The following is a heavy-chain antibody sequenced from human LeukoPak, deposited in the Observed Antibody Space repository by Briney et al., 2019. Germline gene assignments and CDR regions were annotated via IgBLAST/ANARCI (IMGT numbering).Heavy chain of an antibody. V-gene: IGHV4-4*07. D-gene: IGHD6-19*01. CDR2: VHATGTT. CDR3: ASRSSIYSSGWYGGEC. CDR1: GASISLYY. J-gene: IGHJ4*02. Sequence: SDTLSLTCSVSGASISLYYWSWIRQSAGKRPEWIGRVHATGTTNYNPSLKSRVTLSVDTFKRQFSLKLKSVTAADTAVYYCASRSSIYSSGWYGGECWGQGTLVTVST.